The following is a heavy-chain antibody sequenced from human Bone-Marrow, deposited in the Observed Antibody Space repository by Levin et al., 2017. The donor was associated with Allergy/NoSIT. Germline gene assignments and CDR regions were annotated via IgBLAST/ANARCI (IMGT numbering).Heavy chain of an antibody. CDR3: ARDPAVAAVSFDI. J-gene: IGHJ3*02. CDR2: IGYTSQYI. D-gene: IGHD6-19*01. CDR1: GFTFRSYS. V-gene: IGHV3-21*05. Sequence: GGSLRLSCGASGFTFRSYSMNWLRQVPGKGLEWLSYIGYTSQYINYADSVKGRFTVSRDNAKNLLYLQMDNLRAEDTAVYYCARDPAVAAVSFDIWGQGTMVTVSS.